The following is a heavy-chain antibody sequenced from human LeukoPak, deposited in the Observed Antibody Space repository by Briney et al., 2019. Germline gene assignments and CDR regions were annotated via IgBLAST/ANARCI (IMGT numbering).Heavy chain of an antibody. CDR1: RFTFSSYA. V-gene: IGHV3-23*01. J-gene: IGHJ4*02. CDR3: AKGAGNFDWSYHDY. Sequence: GGSLRLSCAASRFTFSSYAMSSVRQAPGKGLEWVSAISGSGGTTYNADSVKGRFTISRDNSKNTLYLQLNSLRAEDTAVYYCAKGAGNFDWSYHDYWGQGTLVTVSS. CDR2: ISGSGGTT. D-gene: IGHD3-9*01.